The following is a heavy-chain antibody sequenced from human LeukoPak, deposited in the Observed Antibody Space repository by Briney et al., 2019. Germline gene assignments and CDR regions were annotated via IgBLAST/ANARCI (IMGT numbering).Heavy chain of an antibody. J-gene: IGHJ3*02. D-gene: IGHD4-11*01. Sequence: ASVKVSCEVSGYTFTDYYMHWVQQAPGKGLEWMGLVDPEDGETIYAEKFQGRVTITADTSTDTAYMELSSLRSEDTAVYYCATATTVTGPLDAFDIWGQGTMVTVSS. V-gene: IGHV1-69-2*01. CDR3: ATATTVTGPLDAFDI. CDR1: GYTFTDYY. CDR2: VDPEDGET.